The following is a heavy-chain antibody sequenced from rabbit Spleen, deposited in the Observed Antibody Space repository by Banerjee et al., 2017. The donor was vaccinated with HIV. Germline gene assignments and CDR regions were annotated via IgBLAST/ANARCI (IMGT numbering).Heavy chain of an antibody. CDR2: IYTGSART. V-gene: IGHV1S45*01. Sequence: EQLEESGGGLVKPEGSLTLTCKAPGFDFSSNRMCWVRQAPGKGLEWIGCIYTGSARTWYASRVNGRFTISKTSSTTVTLQMTSLTAADTATYFCARDDASVGYWAFNLWGQGTLVTVS. J-gene: IGHJ4*01. D-gene: IGHD1-1*01. CDR3: ARDDASVGYWAFNL. CDR1: GFDFSSNR.